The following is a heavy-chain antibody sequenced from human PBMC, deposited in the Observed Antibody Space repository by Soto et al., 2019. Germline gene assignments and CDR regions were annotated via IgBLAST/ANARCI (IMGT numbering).Heavy chain of an antibody. Sequence: QVQLQESGPGLVKPSETLSLTCTVSGGSISSYYWSWIRQPAGKGLEWIGRIYTSGSPNYNPSLKSRVTMSVDTSKNQVSLKLSSVTAADTAVYYCSRETGDADNAFDIWGQGTMVTVSS. CDR2: IYTSGSP. CDR3: SRETGDADNAFDI. V-gene: IGHV4-4*07. J-gene: IGHJ3*02. CDR1: GGSISSYY. D-gene: IGHD7-27*01.